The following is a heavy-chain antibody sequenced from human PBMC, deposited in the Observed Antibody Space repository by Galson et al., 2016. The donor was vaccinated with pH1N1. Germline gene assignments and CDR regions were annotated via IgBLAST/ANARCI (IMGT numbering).Heavy chain of an antibody. D-gene: IGHD4-17*01. CDR3: ALDTVPNGADH. J-gene: IGHJ5*02. Sequence: SLRLSCAASGFLVTDRFMSWVRQAPGKRLEWVSIIYPGGGTYYADFVEGRFTISRDTSKNMLFLHMNTLRAEDTALYYCALDTVPNGADHWGQGTLVTVS. CDR2: IYPGGGT. CDR1: GFLVTDRF. V-gene: IGHV3-53*01.